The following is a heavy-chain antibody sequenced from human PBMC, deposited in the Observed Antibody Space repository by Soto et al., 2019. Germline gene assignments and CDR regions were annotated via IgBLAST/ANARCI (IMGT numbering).Heavy chain of an antibody. Sequence: ASVKVSCKVSGYTLTELSMHWVLQAPGKGLEWMGGFDPEDGETIYAQKFQGRVTMTEDTSTDTAYMELSSLRSEDTAVYYCATLYSSGWYYFDYWGQGTLVTVSS. CDR2: FDPEDGET. V-gene: IGHV1-24*01. J-gene: IGHJ4*02. CDR3: ATLYSSGWYYFDY. CDR1: GYTLTELS. D-gene: IGHD6-19*01.